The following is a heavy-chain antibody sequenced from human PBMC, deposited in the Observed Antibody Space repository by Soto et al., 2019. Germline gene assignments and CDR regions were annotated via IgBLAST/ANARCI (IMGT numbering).Heavy chain of an antibody. CDR3: AKNLDYGGCGLGFDY. CDR1: GFTFSRYA. J-gene: IGHJ4*02. CDR2: ISGSGGST. V-gene: IGHV3-23*01. D-gene: IGHD4-17*01. Sequence: EVQLLESGGGLVQPGGSLRLSCSASGFTFSRYAMSWVRQAPGKGLEWVSAISGSGGSTYYADSVQGRFTISRDNSKNTLYLQMNSVRAEDTAVYYCAKNLDYGGCGLGFDYWGQGTVVTVSS.